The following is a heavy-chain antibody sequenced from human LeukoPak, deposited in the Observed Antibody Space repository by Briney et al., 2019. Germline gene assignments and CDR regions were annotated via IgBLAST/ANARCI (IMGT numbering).Heavy chain of an antibody. V-gene: IGHV4-34*01. CDR1: GFTFSSYA. J-gene: IGHJ4*02. D-gene: IGHD5-18*01. CDR3: ARRGYSYGYFNY. CDR2: INHSGST. Sequence: GSLRLSCAASGFTFSSYAMHWIRQPPGKGLEWIGEINHSGSTNYNPSLKSRVTISVDTSKNQFSLKLSSVTAADTAVYYCARRGYSYGYFNYWGQGTLVTVSS.